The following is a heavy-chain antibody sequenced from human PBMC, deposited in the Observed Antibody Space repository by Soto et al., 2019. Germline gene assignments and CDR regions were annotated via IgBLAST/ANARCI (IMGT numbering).Heavy chain of an antibody. D-gene: IGHD6-19*01. CDR2: ISYDGSNK. J-gene: IGHJ4*02. CDR1: GFTFSSYG. CDR3: AKDTEMAVTPVDY. V-gene: IGHV3-30*18. Sequence: QVQLVESGGGVVQPGRSLRLSCAASGFTFSSYGMHWVRQAPGKGLEWVAVISYDGSNKYYADSVKGRFTISRDNSKNSLYQQMNSLRAEDTDVYYCAKDTEMAVTPVDYWGQGTLVTVSS.